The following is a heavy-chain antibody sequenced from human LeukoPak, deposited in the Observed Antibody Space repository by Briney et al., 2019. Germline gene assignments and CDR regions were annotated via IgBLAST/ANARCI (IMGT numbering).Heavy chain of an antibody. CDR2: INHSGST. J-gene: IGHJ2*01. D-gene: IGHD2-15*01. V-gene: IGHV4-34*01. Sequence: SETLSLTCAVYGGSFSGDYWSWIRQPPGKGLEWIGEINHSGSTNYNPSLKSRVTISVDTSKNQFSLKLSSVTAADTAVYYCARLGSSYSARYFDLWGRGTLVTVSS. CDR3: ARLGSSYSARYFDL. CDR1: GGSFSGDY.